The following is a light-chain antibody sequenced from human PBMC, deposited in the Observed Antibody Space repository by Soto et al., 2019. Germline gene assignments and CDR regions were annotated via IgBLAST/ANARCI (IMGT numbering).Light chain of an antibody. J-gene: IGLJ3*02. V-gene: IGLV2-11*01. CDR2: DVT. CDR1: SGDVGAYNY. CDR3: FSHADSYTWV. Sequence: QSALTQPRSVSASPGQSVTISCTGTSGDVGAYNYVSWYQHHPGKAPKLMIFDVTLRPSGGPDRFSGSKSGNTASPTISGLQAEDEADYYRFSHADSYTWVFGGGTKLTVL.